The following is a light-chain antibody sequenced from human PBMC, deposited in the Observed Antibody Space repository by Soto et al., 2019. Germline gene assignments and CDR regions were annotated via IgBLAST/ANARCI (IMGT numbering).Light chain of an antibody. CDR1: QSVSSN. J-gene: IGKJ2*01. CDR2: GAS. CDR3: QQYNYWPPKYT. V-gene: IGKV3-15*01. Sequence: EIVMTQSPATLSVSPGERATLSCRASQSVSSNLAWYQQKPGQAPRLLIYGASTRATGIPGRFSGSGSGTEFTLPISSLQSEDFAIYYCQQYNYWPPKYTFGQGTKLEIK.